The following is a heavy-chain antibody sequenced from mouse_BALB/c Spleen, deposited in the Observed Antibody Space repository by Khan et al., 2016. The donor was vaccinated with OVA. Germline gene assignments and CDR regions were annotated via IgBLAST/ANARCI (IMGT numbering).Heavy chain of an antibody. J-gene: IGHJ1*01. V-gene: IGHV1-55*01. CDR2: IYPGGHIT. CDR3: SRSPYSDWYFDV. CDR1: GYTFTSYW. Sequence: QVQLQQSGAELVKPGASVKMSCKASGYTFTSYWINWVKQRPGQGLEWIGDIYPGGHITHYNEKFKSKATLTLDTSSSTAYMQLSSLTSEDSAVYYCSRSPYSDWYFDVWGAGTTVTVSS. D-gene: IGHD1-1*01.